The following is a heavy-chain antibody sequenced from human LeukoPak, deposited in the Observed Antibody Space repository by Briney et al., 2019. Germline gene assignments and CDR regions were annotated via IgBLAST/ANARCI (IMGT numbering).Heavy chain of an antibody. V-gene: IGHV3-21*01. CDR2: ISSGSSYI. CDR1: GFTFSAYT. Sequence: GGSLRLSCAASGFTFSAYTVNWVRQAPGKGLEWVSSISSGSSYIYYADSVKGRFTISRDNAKNSLFLQMNTLRAEDTAVYYCARGGGYCSGGSCNSHDAFDIWGQGTLVTVSS. CDR3: ARGGGYCSGGSCNSHDAFDI. J-gene: IGHJ3*02. D-gene: IGHD2-15*01.